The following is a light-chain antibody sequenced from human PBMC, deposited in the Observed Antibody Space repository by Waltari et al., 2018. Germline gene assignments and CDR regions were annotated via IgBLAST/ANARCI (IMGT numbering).Light chain of an antibody. Sequence: EIVLTQSPDTLSFSPGESATLSCRASQSISKYLAWYQQKPGQAPRLLISHASSRSTGIPDRFSGSGFGTDFSLTISRREPEDFAVYYCQHYVSLPATFGQGTKLDIK. CDR2: HAS. V-gene: IGKV3-20*01. J-gene: IGKJ1*01. CDR1: QSISKY. CDR3: QHYVSLPAT.